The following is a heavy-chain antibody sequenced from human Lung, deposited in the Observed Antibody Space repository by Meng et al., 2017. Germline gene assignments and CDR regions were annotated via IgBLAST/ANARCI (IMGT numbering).Heavy chain of an antibody. J-gene: IGHJ4*02. CDR2: INTGNGNT. D-gene: IGHD5-18*01. CDR1: GYTFSTCT. V-gene: IGHV1-3*04. CDR3: ARDAAMVKGGDY. Sequence: QVQLVQSGAEVKTPGALVKVPCKASGYTFSTCTMHWVRQAPGQRLEWMGWINTGNGNTKFSQKFQGRVTITRDTSANTAYMELSSLRSEDTAVYYCARDAAMVKGGDYWGQGTLVTVSS.